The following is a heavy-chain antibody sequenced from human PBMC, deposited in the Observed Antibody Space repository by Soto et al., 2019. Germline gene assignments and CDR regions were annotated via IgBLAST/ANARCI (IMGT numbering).Heavy chain of an antibody. CDR3: VRATQPIAVAGKNNWFDP. CDR1: GFTVSSNY. D-gene: IGHD6-19*01. J-gene: IGHJ5*02. V-gene: IGHV3-66*01. Sequence: EVQLVESGGGLVQPGGSLRLSCAASGFTVSSNYMSWVRQAPGKGLEWVSVIYSGGNTYYADSVKGRFTISRDNSKNTLHLQMDSLRAEDTAVYYCVRATQPIAVAGKNNWFDPWGQGTLVTVSS. CDR2: IYSGGNT.